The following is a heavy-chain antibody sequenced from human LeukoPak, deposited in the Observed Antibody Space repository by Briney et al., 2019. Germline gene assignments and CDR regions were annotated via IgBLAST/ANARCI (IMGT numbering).Heavy chain of an antibody. V-gene: IGHV4-61*02. J-gene: IGHJ5*02. CDR2: IYTSGST. CDR3: ARSPQLDGNWFDP. D-gene: IGHD6-13*01. Sequence: RTSETLSLTCTVSSGSISTSNYYWSWIRQPAGKGLEWIGRIYTSGSTNYNPSLKSRVTMSVDTSKNQFSLKLSSVTAADTAVYYCARSPQLDGNWFDPWGQGTLVTVSS. CDR1: SGSISTSNYY.